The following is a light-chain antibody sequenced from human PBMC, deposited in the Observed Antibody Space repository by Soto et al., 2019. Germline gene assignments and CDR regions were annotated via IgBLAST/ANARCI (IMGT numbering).Light chain of an antibody. Sequence: EIVLTQSPGTLSLSPGERATLSCRASQSVSSSYLAWYKQKPGQVPRVLIYGASSRATGIPDRFSGSGSGTDFTLTISRLEPEDFAVYYCQQYGNSPYTFGQGTQLEIK. CDR2: GAS. J-gene: IGKJ2*01. CDR3: QQYGNSPYT. CDR1: QSVSSSY. V-gene: IGKV3-20*01.